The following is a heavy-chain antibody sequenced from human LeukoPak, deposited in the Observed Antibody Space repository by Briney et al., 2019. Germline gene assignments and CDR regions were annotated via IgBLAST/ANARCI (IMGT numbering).Heavy chain of an antibody. J-gene: IGHJ4*02. CDR3: ARVRSRYFDWLPQYYFDY. V-gene: IGHV1-8*03. CDR1: GYIFTSYD. CDR2: MNPHNGIT. Sequence: ASVKVSCKASGYIFTSYDINWVRQATGQGLEWMGWMNPHNGITAYAQKFQGRVTISRNTSISTAYMELSSLGSEDTAVYYCARVRSRYFDWLPQYYFDYWGQGTLVTVSS. D-gene: IGHD3-9*01.